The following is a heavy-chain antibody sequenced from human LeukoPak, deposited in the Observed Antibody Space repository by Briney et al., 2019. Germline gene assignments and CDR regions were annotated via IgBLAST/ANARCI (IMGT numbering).Heavy chain of an antibody. Sequence: ETLSLTCAVYGGSFSGYYWSWVRQAPGKGLEWVSAISGSGGSTYYADSVKGRFTISRDNSKNTLYLQMNSLRAEDTAVYYCAKLSMVRGVRNDYWGQGTLVTVSS. CDR1: GGSFSGYY. CDR3: AKLSMVRGVRNDY. CDR2: ISGSGGST. V-gene: IGHV3-23*01. D-gene: IGHD3-10*01. J-gene: IGHJ4*02.